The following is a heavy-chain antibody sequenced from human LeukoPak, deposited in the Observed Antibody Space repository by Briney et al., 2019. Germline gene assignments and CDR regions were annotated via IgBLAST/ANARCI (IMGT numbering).Heavy chain of an antibody. CDR2: IIPIFGTA. CDR1: GGTFSSYA. Sequence: GASVKLSCKASGGTFSSYAISWVRQAPGQGLEWMGGIIPIFGTANYAQKVHGRVTITADKSTSTAYMELSSLSSEDTAVYYCSRAPEYGSGSERDYWGQGTLVTVSS. CDR3: SRAPEYGSGSERDY. D-gene: IGHD3-10*01. J-gene: IGHJ4*02. V-gene: IGHV1-69*06.